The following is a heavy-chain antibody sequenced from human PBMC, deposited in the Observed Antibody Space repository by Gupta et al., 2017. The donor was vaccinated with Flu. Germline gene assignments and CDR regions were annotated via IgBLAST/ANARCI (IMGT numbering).Heavy chain of an antibody. J-gene: IGHJ3*02. CDR3: ARAVVISAFDI. D-gene: IGHD3-22*01. CDR1: GFPFCSYT. V-gene: IGHV3-48*02. CDR2: ISSSSSTI. Sequence: VQLVASGGGLVQPGGSLSLSCAASGFPFCSYTLGWVRQAPGKGLEGVSYISSSSSTIYYADSVKGRFTISRDNAKNSLNLQMNSLRDEDTAVYYCARAVVISAFDIWGQGTMVTVSS.